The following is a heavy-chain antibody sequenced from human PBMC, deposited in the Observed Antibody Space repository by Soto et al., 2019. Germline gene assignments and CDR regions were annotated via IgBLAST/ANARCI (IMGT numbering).Heavy chain of an antibody. Sequence: QVQLQESGPGLVKPSQTLSLTCTVSGGSISSGDYYWSRIRQPPGKGLEWIGYIYYSGSTYYNPSLKSRVTISVDTSKNQFSLKLSSVTAADTAVYYCARKEKIRYFDWLSEETDYWGQGTLVTVSS. V-gene: IGHV4-30-4*01. J-gene: IGHJ4*02. D-gene: IGHD3-9*01. CDR1: GGSISSGDYY. CDR3: ARKEKIRYFDWLSEETDY. CDR2: IYYSGST.